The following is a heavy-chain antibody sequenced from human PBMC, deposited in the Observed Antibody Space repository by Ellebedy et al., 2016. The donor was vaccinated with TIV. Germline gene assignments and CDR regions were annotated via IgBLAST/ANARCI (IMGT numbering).Heavy chain of an antibody. V-gene: IGHV3-48*04. J-gene: IGHJ5*01. CDR1: GFSFCDST. D-gene: IGHD1-14*01. Sequence: PGGSLRLSCGGSGFSFCDSTFNWVRQAPGKGLEWLSYIGKGSSVIFYADSVKGRFTISRDNAKNSLYLQINSLRVEDTAVYYCASHTGSQWFDYWGQGTLVSVSS. CDR2: IGKGSSVI. CDR3: ASHTGSQWFDY.